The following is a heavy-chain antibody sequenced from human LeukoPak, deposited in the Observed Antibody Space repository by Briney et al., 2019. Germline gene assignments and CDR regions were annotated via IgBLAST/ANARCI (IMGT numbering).Heavy chain of an antibody. CDR1: GFTFSSYS. J-gene: IGHJ5*02. Sequence: PGGSLRLSCAASGFTFSSYSMNWVRQAPGKGLEWVSGIGGSGSSTYYADSVKGRFTISRDNFKNTLYLQMNSLRAEDTAVYYCARGGYTYGPGTWGQGTLVTVSS. D-gene: IGHD5-18*01. CDR3: ARGGYTYGPGT. CDR2: IGGSGSST. V-gene: IGHV3-23*01.